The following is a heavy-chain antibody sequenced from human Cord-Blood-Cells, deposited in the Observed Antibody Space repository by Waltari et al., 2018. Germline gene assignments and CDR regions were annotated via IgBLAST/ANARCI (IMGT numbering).Heavy chain of an antibody. Sequence: QVQLQEPVPGLVKPSETLSLTCTVSGGSISSHYWTWIRQPPGTGLAWIGYIYYSGSTNYNPSLKSRVTISVDTSKNQFSLKLSSVTAADTAVYYCARGGLAKTYYYDSSGYTDDAFDIWGQGTMVTVYS. V-gene: IGHV4-59*11. CDR1: GGSISSHY. CDR2: IYYSGST. CDR3: ARGGLAKTYYYDSSGYTDDAFDI. J-gene: IGHJ3*02. D-gene: IGHD3-22*01.